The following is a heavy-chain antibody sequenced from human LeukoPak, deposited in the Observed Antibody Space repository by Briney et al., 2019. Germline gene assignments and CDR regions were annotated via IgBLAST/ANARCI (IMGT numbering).Heavy chain of an antibody. Sequence: PGGSLRLSCAASGFTFSSYSMNWVRQAPGKGLEWVSSISSSSSYIYYADSVKGQFTISRDNAKNSLYLQMNSLRAEDTAVYYCARDRATTDYYYGMDVWGQGTTVTVSS. CDR2: ISSSSSYI. D-gene: IGHD4-17*01. CDR1: GFTFSSYS. CDR3: ARDRATTDYYYGMDV. J-gene: IGHJ6*02. V-gene: IGHV3-21*01.